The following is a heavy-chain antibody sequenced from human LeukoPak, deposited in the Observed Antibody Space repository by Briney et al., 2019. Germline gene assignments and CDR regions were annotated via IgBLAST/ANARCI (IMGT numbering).Heavy chain of an antibody. V-gene: IGHV1-46*01. Sequence: ASVKVSCKASGYTFTRYYMHWVRQAPGQGLEWMGIINPSGGSTSYAQKFQGRVTMTRDTSISTAYMELSRLRSDDTAVYYCARDWDIAVAFFDCWGQGTLVTVSS. CDR3: ARDWDIAVAFFDC. CDR2: INPSGGST. CDR1: GYTFTRYY. D-gene: IGHD6-19*01. J-gene: IGHJ4*02.